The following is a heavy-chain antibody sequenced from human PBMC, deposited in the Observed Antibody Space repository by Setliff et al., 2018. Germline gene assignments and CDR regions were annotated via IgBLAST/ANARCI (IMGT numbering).Heavy chain of an antibody. D-gene: IGHD1-20*01. CDR3: ASGLNWLSSTEFDY. CDR2: IYYSGST. Sequence: SETLSLTCTVSGYSISSGYYWGWIRQPPGKGLEWIGCIYYSGSTYYNPSLKSRVTISXXXSKNQXXXXXXXXXXAXTAVXYCASGLNWLSSTEFDYWGQGTLVTVSS. CDR1: GYSISSGYY. V-gene: IGHV4-38-2*02. J-gene: IGHJ4*02.